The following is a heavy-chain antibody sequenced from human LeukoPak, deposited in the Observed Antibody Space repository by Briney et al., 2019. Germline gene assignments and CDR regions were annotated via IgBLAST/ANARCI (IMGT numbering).Heavy chain of an antibody. J-gene: IGHJ4*02. CDR3: AKAPYNWNYDHFDY. V-gene: IGHV3-48*01. Sequence: PGGSLRLSCAASGFTFSSYSMNWVRQAPGKGLEWVSYISSSSSTIYYADSVKGRFTISRDNAKNSLYLQMNSLRAEDTAVYYCAKAPYNWNYDHFDYWGQGTLVTVSS. CDR1: GFTFSSYS. CDR2: ISSSSSTI. D-gene: IGHD1-7*01.